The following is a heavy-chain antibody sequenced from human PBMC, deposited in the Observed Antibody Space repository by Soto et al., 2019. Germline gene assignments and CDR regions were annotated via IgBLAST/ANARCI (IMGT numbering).Heavy chain of an antibody. D-gene: IGHD4-4*01. CDR2: IYYGGST. Sequence: PWGTLSLTCTVSGCSISSSSSYWVWIRQPPGKGLDWIGSIYYGGSTYYTPSLRSRVNTLQDTPQNQYSLYLTSTTAAETALYYCARRGTPDYIMRGHCASWGQGTLVPVS. V-gene: IGHV4-39*01. CDR3: ARRGTPDYIMRGHCAS. J-gene: IGHJ5*02. CDR1: GCSISSSSSY.